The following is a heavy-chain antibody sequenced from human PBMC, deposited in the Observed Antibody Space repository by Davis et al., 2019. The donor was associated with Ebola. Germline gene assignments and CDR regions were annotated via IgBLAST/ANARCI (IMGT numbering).Heavy chain of an antibody. CDR2: INPSGGST. Sequence: ASVKVSCKASGYTFTSYYMHWVRQAPGQGLEWMGIINPSGGSTSYAQKFQGRVTMTRNTSISTAYMELSSLRSEDTAVYYCARGRGLELGLLRWFDPWGQGTLVTVSS. J-gene: IGHJ5*02. V-gene: IGHV1-46*01. CDR1: GYTFTSYY. D-gene: IGHD1-7*01. CDR3: ARGRGLELGLLRWFDP.